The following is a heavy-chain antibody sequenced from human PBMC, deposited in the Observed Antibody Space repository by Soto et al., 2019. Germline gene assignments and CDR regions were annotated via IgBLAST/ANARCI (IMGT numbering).Heavy chain of an antibody. Sequence: GGSLRLSCAASGFTFDDYAMHWVRQAPGKGLEWVSGISWNSGSIGYADSVKGRFTISRDNVKNSLYLQMNSLRAEDTALYYCVKDIGRYYDSSGYSPEYNWFDPWGQGT. D-gene: IGHD3-22*01. CDR1: GFTFDDYA. J-gene: IGHJ5*02. CDR3: VKDIGRYYDSSGYSPEYNWFDP. CDR2: ISWNSGSI. V-gene: IGHV3-9*01.